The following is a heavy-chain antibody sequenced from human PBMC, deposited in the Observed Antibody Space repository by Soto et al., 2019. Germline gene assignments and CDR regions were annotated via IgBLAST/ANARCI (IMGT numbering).Heavy chain of an antibody. CDR3: ARAPVVPAATSYSDY. J-gene: IGHJ4*02. Sequence: QVQLLESGPGLVKPSQTLSLTCTVSGGSINSGAYYWSWIRQRPGKGLEWIGYIYYSGNTSYNPSIKSRVTISLDMSKNQFSLKLSSVTAADTAVYYCARAPVVPAATSYSDYWGQGTLVTVSS. V-gene: IGHV4-31*03. D-gene: IGHD2-2*01. CDR2: IYYSGNT. CDR1: GGSINSGAYY.